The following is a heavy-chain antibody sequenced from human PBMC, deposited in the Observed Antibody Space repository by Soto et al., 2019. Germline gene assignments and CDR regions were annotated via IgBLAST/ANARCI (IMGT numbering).Heavy chain of an antibody. CDR1: GGTFSSYA. D-gene: IGHD3-3*01. CDR2: IIPIFGTA. Sequence: ASVKVSCKASGGTFSSYAISWVRQAPGQGLEWMGGIIPIFGTANYAQKFQGRVTITADESTSTAYMELSSLRSEDTAVYYCASPKFRFWQQLDPWGQGTLVTVSS. V-gene: IGHV1-69*13. J-gene: IGHJ5*02. CDR3: ASPKFRFWQQLDP.